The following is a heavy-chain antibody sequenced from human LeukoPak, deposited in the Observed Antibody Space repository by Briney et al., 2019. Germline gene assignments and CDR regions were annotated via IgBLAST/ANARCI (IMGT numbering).Heavy chain of an antibody. CDR2: ISGSGGST. J-gene: IGHJ5*02. V-gene: IGHV3-23*01. D-gene: IGHD6-19*01. Sequence: GGSLRLSCAASGFTFSSYAMSWVRQAPGKGLEWVSAISGSGGSTYYADSVKGRFTISRDNSKNTLYLQMNSLRAEDTAVYYCAKATTYSSGWKVRVPFDPWGQGTLVTVSS. CDR1: GFTFSSYA. CDR3: AKATTYSSGWKVRVPFDP.